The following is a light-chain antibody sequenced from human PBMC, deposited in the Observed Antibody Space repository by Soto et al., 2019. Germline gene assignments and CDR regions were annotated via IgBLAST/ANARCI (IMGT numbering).Light chain of an antibody. CDR1: QSISSW. CDR2: DAS. CDR3: QQYNSYPS. V-gene: IGKV1-5*01. J-gene: IGKJ3*01. Sequence: DIKMSLSPSTLSASVGDRVTITCRASQSISSWLAWYQQKPGKAPKLLIYDASSLESGVPSRFSGSGSGTEFTLTISSLQPDDFATYYCQQYNSYPSFGPRSMVDV.